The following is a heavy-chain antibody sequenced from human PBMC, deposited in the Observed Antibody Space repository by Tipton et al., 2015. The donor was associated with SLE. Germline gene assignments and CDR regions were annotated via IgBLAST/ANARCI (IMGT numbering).Heavy chain of an antibody. CDR1: GGSITSYY. Sequence: TLSLTCTVSGGSITSYYWSWIRQPPGKGLEWIGYVYYSGNTNYSPSLKSRVTMSGDTSKNQISLRLSSVTTADTAVYYGARLADGNRNWFDPWGQGTLVTVSS. CDR3: ARLADGNRNWFDP. J-gene: IGHJ5*02. D-gene: IGHD6-13*01. CDR2: VYYSGNT. V-gene: IGHV4-59*01.